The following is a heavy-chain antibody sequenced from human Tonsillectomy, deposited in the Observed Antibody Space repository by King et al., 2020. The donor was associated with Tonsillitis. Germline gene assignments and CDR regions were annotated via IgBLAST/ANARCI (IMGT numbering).Heavy chain of an antibody. CDR2: INSDGSST. CDR3: ARAPPPRGSLGYFDY. CDR1: GFTFSSYW. Sequence: VQLVESGGGLVQPGGSLRLSCAASGFTFSSYWMHLVRQAPGKGLVWVSRINSDGSSTSYADSVKGRFTISRDNAKNTLYLQMNSLRAEDTAVYYCARAPPPRGSLGYFDYWGQGTLVTVSS. J-gene: IGHJ4*02. D-gene: IGHD1-26*01. V-gene: IGHV3-74*01.